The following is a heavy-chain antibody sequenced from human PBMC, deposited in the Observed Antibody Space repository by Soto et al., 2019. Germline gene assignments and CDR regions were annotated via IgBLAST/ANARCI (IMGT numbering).Heavy chain of an antibody. CDR2: ISAYNGNT. V-gene: IGHV1-18*01. CDR1: GYTFTNYG. CDR3: ARAGCSGGSCYWEDDY. J-gene: IGHJ4*02. Sequence: QVQLVQSGAAVRKPGASVKVSCKASGYTFTNYGVTWVRQAPGQGLEWMGWISAYNGNTNYAQKLQGRVTMTTDTSTNTAYMELRSLRSDDTAVYYCARAGCSGGSCYWEDDYWGQGTLFTVSS. D-gene: IGHD2-15*01.